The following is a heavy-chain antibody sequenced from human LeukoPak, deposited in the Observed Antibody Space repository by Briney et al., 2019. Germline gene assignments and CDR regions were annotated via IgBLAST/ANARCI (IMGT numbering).Heavy chain of an antibody. CDR2: IKQDGSEK. V-gene: IGHV3-7*01. CDR1: GFTFSSYW. CDR3: ARADTKPSSVFTL. D-gene: IGHD5/OR15-5a*01. Sequence: GGSLRLSCAASGFTFSSYWMSWVRQAPGKGLEWVANIKQDGSEKYYVDSVKGRFTISRDNAKNSLYLQMNSLRAEDTAVYYCARADTKPSSVFTLWGQGTLVTVSS. J-gene: IGHJ4*02.